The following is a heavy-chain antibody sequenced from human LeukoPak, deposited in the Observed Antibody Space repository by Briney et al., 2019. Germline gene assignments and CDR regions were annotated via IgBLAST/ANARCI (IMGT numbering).Heavy chain of an antibody. J-gene: IGHJ3*02. D-gene: IGHD1-26*01. V-gene: IGHV4-59*01. CDR3: ARDNRIVGATGAFDI. CDR2: IYYSGST. Sequence: KPSETLSLTCTVSGGSISSYYWSWLRQPQGKGLEWLGYIYYSGSTNYNPSLKSRVTISVDTSKNQFSLKLSSVTAADTAVYYCARDNRIVGATGAFDIWGQGTMVTVSS. CDR1: GGSISSYY.